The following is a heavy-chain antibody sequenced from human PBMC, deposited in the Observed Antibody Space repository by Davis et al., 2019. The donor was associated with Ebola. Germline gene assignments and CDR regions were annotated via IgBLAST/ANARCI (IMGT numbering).Heavy chain of an antibody. D-gene: IGHD6-13*01. V-gene: IGHV3-74*01. J-gene: IGHJ6*02. CDR1: GFTFSSYW. Sequence: GESLKISCAASGFTFSSYWMHWVRQAPGKGLVWVSRINSDGTSTSYADSVKGRFTISRDNAKNTLYLQMNSLRGEDTAVYYCASWPSSSWYYYGMDVWGQGTTVTVSS. CDR3: ASWPSSSWYYYGMDV. CDR2: INSDGTST.